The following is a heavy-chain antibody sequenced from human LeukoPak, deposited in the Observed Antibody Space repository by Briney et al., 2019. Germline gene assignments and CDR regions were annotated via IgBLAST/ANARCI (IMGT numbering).Heavy chain of an antibody. CDR3: ARGRRGSYYYYYGMDV. CDR1: GFTFSSYW. D-gene: IGHD3-16*01. CDR2: INSDGSST. V-gene: IGHV3-74*01. J-gene: IGHJ6*04. Sequence: PGGSLRLSCAASGFTFSSYWMHWVRQAPGKGLVWVSRINSDGSSTSYADFVKGRFTISRDNAKNTLYLQMNSLRAEDTAVYYCARGRRGSYYYYYGMDVWGKGTTVTVPS.